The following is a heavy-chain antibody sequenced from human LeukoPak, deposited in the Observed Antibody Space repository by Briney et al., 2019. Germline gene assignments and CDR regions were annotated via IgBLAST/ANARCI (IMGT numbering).Heavy chain of an antibody. CDR1: GYSFTPYS. CDR3: ARDRASGSYDY. Sequence: ASVKVSCKASGYSFTPYSINWVRQAPGQGLEWMGYINTNSGNPTYAQGFTGRIVFSLDATVSTTYIEIYSLRADDTAVYYCARDRASGSYDYWGQGTLVTVSS. D-gene: IGHD1-26*01. V-gene: IGHV7-4-1*01. CDR2: INTNSGNP. J-gene: IGHJ4*02.